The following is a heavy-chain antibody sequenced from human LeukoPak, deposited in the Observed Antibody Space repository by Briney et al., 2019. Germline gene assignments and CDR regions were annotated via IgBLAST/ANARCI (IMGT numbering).Heavy chain of an antibody. V-gene: IGHV3-74*01. CDR2: IKSDGSNT. J-gene: IGHJ3*02. D-gene: IGHD1-26*01. CDR3: ARGGSYLSAFDI. Sequence: GGSLRLSCAASGFTFSHYWMHWVRQAPGKGLVWVSRIKSDGSNTNYADSVKGRFTISRDNSKNTLYLQMNSLRAEDTAVYYCARGGSYLSAFDIWGQGTMVTVSS. CDR1: GFTFSHYW.